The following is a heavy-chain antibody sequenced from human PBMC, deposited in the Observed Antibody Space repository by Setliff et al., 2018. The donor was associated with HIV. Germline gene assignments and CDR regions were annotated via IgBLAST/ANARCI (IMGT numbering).Heavy chain of an antibody. CDR1: GYRFTDFY. CDR3: ARRAEDLAINPPSFDYYFDY. V-gene: IGHV1-2*02. CDR2: INPKSGAT. D-gene: IGHD3-9*01. Sequence: EASVKVSCKTFGYRFTDFYVNWVRQALGQGLEWMGWINPKSGATKNAQKFQGRVTMTRDTSISTVYMELSSLRSDDTALYFCARRAEDLAINPPSFDYYFDYWGQGTQVTVSS. J-gene: IGHJ4*02.